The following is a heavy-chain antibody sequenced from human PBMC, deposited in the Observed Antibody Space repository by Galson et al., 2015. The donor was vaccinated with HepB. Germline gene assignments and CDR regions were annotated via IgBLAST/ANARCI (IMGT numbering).Heavy chain of an antibody. D-gene: IGHD3-10*01. V-gene: IGHV3-21*01. CDR1: GFTFRSYS. CDR3: ARTPPVDHGFGGSRSHYYGMDV. J-gene: IGHJ6*02. Sequence: SLRLSCAAFGFTFRSYSMNWVRQAPGKGLEWVASISRSSSYLYHADSVKGRITISRDNAKNSLYLQMNSLRAEDTAVYYCARTPPVDHGFGGSRSHYYGMDVWGQGTTVTVSS. CDR2: ISRSSSYL.